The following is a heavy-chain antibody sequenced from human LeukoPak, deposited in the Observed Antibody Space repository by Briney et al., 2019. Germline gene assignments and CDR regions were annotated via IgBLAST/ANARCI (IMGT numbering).Heavy chain of an antibody. J-gene: IGHJ4*02. V-gene: IGHV3-48*03. Sequence: PGGSLRLSCAASGFTFSSYEMNWVRQAPGKGLEWVSYISSSGSTIYYADSVKGRFTISRDNSKNTLYLQMNSLRAEDTAVYYCAKDRVGATRGGAYYFDYWGQGTLVTVSS. CDR3: AKDRVGATRGGAYYFDY. CDR2: ISSSGSTI. CDR1: GFTFSSYE. D-gene: IGHD1-26*01.